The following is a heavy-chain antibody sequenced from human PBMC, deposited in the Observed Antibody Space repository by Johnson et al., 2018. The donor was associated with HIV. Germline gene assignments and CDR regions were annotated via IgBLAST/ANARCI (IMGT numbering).Heavy chain of an antibody. D-gene: IGHD2-2*01. CDR3: ARGHTWPRSSFDF. Sequence: QVQVVESGGGVVQPGWSLRLCCAVSGFTFSGYGMHWVRQTPGKGLVWVAVIRHDGNNNYYAESMKGRLIISRDNSNNMWYLEMQSLTSEDTAVYYCARGHTWPRSSFDFWGQVTMVTVSS. J-gene: IGHJ3*01. V-gene: IGHV3-30*02. CDR2: IRHDGNNN. CDR1: GFTFSGYG.